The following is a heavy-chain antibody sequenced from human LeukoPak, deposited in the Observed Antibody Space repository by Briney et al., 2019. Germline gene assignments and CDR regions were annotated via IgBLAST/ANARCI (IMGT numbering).Heavy chain of an antibody. Sequence: PSETLSLTCTVSGGXISSYYCSWIRQPPGKGLEWIGYIYYSGSTNYNPSLKSRVTISVDTSKNQFSLKQSSVTAADTAVYYCARHARSSGWWFDYWGQGTLVTVSS. CDR2: IYYSGST. CDR1: GGXISSYY. CDR3: ARHARSSGWWFDY. V-gene: IGHV4-59*08. J-gene: IGHJ4*02. D-gene: IGHD6-19*01.